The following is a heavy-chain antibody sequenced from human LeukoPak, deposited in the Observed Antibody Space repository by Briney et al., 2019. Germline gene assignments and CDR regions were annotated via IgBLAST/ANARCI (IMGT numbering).Heavy chain of an antibody. D-gene: IGHD3-22*01. Sequence: KPSETLSLTCTVSGGSISSYYWSWIRQPPGKGLEWIGYIYYSGSTNYNPSLKSRVTISVDTSKNQFSLKLSSVTAADTAVYYCARGSADMIIGGTYYFGYWGQGTLVTVSS. CDR2: IYYSGST. CDR3: ARGSADMIIGGTYYFGY. V-gene: IGHV4-59*01. J-gene: IGHJ4*02. CDR1: GGSISSYY.